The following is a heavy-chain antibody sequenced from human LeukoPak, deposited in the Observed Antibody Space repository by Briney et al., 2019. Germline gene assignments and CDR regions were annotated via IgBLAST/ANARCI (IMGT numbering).Heavy chain of an antibody. Sequence: GGSLRLSCAASGFTFDDYAMRWVRQAPGKGLEWVSGISWNSGSIGYADSVKGRFTISRDNAKSSLYLQMNSLRAEDTALYYCAKDTSLVAAAPIDYWGQGTLVTVSS. J-gene: IGHJ4*02. CDR3: AKDTSLVAAAPIDY. CDR2: ISWNSGSI. D-gene: IGHD6-13*01. CDR1: GFTFDDYA. V-gene: IGHV3-9*01.